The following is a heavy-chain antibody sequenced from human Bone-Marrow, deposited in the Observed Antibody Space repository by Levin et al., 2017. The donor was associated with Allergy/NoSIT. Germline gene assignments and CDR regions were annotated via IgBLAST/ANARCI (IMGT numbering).Heavy chain of an antibody. CDR2: IMPILDVT. V-gene: IGHV1-69*02. CDR3: ARGGYFAFDY. D-gene: IGHD2-15*01. CDR1: GGSFSTST. J-gene: IGHJ4*02. Sequence: KISCKASGGSFSTSTIHWVRQAPGQGLEWMGRIMPILDVTNFAQKFQGRVTITADKSTSTAYMELSSLRSDDTAVYYCARGGYFAFDYWGKGTLVTVSS.